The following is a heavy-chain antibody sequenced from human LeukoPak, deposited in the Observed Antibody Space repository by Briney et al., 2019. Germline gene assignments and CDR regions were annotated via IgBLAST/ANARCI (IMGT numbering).Heavy chain of an antibody. V-gene: IGHV3-23*01. CDR1: GFTFNTYG. D-gene: IGHD3-22*01. Sequence: GGSLRLSCAASGFTFNTYGMSWVRQAPGKGLEWVSGISGSGGATYYADSVKGRFTISRDNSKNTLYLQMNSLRAEDTAVYYCAKGTTMIGDWGQGTLVTVSS. J-gene: IGHJ4*02. CDR2: ISGSGGAT. CDR3: AKGTTMIGD.